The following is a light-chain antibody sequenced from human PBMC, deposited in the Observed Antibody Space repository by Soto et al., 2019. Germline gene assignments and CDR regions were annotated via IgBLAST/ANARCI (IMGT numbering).Light chain of an antibody. CDR2: DAS. V-gene: IGKV3-11*01. CDR1: QSVSSY. CDR3: QQRRNWPL. J-gene: IGKJ1*01. Sequence: EVVLTQSPATLSLSPGERATLSCRASQSVSSYLAWYQQKPGQAPRLLIYDASNRATGIPARFSGSGSGTDFTLTISSLEPEDFAVYYCQQRRNWPLFGLGTKVEIK.